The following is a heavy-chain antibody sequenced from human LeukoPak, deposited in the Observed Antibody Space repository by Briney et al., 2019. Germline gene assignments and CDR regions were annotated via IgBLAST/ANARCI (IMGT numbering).Heavy chain of an antibody. CDR1: GFTFSSYS. J-gene: IGHJ4*02. CDR2: ISSISSTI. CDR3: ARRGAYCSGGSCWIDY. Sequence: GGSLILSCAASGFTFSSYSMNWVRQAPGKGLEWVSYISSISSTIYYTDSVRGRFTISRDNAKNSLYLQMNSLRDEDTAVYYCARRGAYCSGGSCWIDYWGQGTLVTVSS. D-gene: IGHD2-15*01. V-gene: IGHV3-48*02.